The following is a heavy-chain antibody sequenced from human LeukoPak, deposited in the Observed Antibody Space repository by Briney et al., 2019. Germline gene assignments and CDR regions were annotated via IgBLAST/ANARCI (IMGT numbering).Heavy chain of an antibody. J-gene: IGHJ4*02. D-gene: IGHD3-9*01. Sequence: SQTLSLTCAVSGGSISSGGYSWSWIRQPPGKGLECIGYIYQSGSTYYNPSLESRVTISPDRSKNQFSLKLSSVTAADTAVYYCARGGRYFDWPYFDYWGQGTLVTVSS. CDR3: ARGGRYFDWPYFDY. CDR2: IYQSGST. CDR1: GGSISSGGYS. V-gene: IGHV4-30-2*01.